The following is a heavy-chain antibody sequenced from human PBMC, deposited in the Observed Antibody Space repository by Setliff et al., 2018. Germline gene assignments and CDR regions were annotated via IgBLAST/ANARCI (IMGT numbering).Heavy chain of an antibody. J-gene: IGHJ4*02. CDR1: TFPFSNYG. CDR2: ISASGHNT. CDR3: AKDKDVRVDYFDY. Sequence: PGGSLRLSCAASTFPFSNYGVTWVRQAPGKGPQWVASISASGHNTWYADFVKGRFTISRDNSKSTLYLQMNSLRAEDTAIYYCAKDKDVRVDYFDYWGPGTLVTVSS. D-gene: IGHD3-10*01. V-gene: IGHV3-23*01.